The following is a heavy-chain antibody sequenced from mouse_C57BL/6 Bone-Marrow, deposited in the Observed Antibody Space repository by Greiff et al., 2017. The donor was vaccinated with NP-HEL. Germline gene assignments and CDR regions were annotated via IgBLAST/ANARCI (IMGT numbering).Heavy chain of an antibody. CDR2: IDPSDSYT. CDR3: ARDGGFAY. V-gene: IGHV1-69*01. D-gene: IGHD2-3*01. J-gene: IGHJ3*01. CDR1: GYTFTSYW. Sequence: QVQLQQPGAKLVMPGASVKLSCKASGYTFTSYWMHWVKQRPGQGLEWIGEIDPSDSYTNYNQKFKGKSTLTVDKSSSTAYMQLSSLTSEDSAAYYCARDGGFAYWGQGTLVTVSA.